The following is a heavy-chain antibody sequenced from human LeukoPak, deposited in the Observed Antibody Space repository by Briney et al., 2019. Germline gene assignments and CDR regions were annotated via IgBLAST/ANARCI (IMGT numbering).Heavy chain of an antibody. CDR1: GYTFTSYG. CDR2: ISAYNGNT. V-gene: IGHV1-18*01. D-gene: IGHD1-26*01. Sequence: ASVKVSCKASGYTFTSYGISWVRQAPGQGLEWMGWISAYNGNTNYAQKFQGRVTMTRNTSISTAYMELSSLRSEDTAVYYCARGRGSYSLNWGQGTLVTVSS. CDR3: ARGRGSYSLN. J-gene: IGHJ4*02.